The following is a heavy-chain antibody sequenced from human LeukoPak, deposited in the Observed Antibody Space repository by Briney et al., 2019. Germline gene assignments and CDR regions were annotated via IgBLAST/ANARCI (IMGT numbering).Heavy chain of an antibody. Sequence: SETLSLTCTVSGGSISSTIYYWGWIRQPPGKGLEWIGSITYSGTTYYNPSLKSRVTISVDRTKNQFSLMLTSVTAADTAVYYCARAGRYCSSTSCSNYAFDIWGQGTMVTVSS. J-gene: IGHJ3*02. CDR1: GGSISSTIYY. CDR2: ITYSGTT. V-gene: IGHV4-39*07. D-gene: IGHD2-2*01. CDR3: ARAGRYCSSTSCSNYAFDI.